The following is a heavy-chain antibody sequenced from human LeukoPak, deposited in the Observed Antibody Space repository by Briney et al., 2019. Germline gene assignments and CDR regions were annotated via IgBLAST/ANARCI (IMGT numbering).Heavy chain of an antibody. CDR2: IIPILG. J-gene: IGHJ4*02. D-gene: IGHD3-10*01. CDR1: GYSFGSFG. CDR3: AREPYGSGSYFIDY. Sequence: ASVKVSCKASGYSFGSFGISWVRQAPGQGLEWMGRIIPILGYAQKFQGRVTITADKSTSTAYMELSSLRSEDTAVYYCAREPYGSGSYFIDYWGQGTLVTVSS. V-gene: IGHV1-69*04.